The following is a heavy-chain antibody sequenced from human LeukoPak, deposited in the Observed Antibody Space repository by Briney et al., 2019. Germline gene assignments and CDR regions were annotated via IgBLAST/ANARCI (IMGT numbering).Heavy chain of an antibody. CDR3: ARDLPPGSSGWYLGY. CDR1: GFTFSIYS. D-gene: IGHD6-19*01. Sequence: PGGSLRLSCAASGFTFSIYSMNWVRQAPGKGLEWVSYISSSSRTIYYADSVKGRFTISRDNAKNSLYLQMNSLRDEDTAVYYCARDLPPGSSGWYLGYWGQGTLVTVSS. CDR2: ISSSSRTI. J-gene: IGHJ4*02. V-gene: IGHV3-48*02.